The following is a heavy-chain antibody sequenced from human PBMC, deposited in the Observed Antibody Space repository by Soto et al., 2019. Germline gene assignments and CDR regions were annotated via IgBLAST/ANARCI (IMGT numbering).Heavy chain of an antibody. CDR3: ARSYGCNSGGHAFHI. J-gene: IGHJ3*02. CDR1: GFTFSSYA. CDR2: ISYDGSNK. D-gene: IGHD4-17*01. V-gene: IGHV3-30-3*01. Sequence: GGSLRLSCAASGFTFSSYAMHWVRQAPGKGLEWVAVISYDGSNKYYADSVKGRFTISRDNSKNTLYLQMNSLRAEDTAVYYCARSYGCNSGGHAFHIGRQGTIVTVSS.